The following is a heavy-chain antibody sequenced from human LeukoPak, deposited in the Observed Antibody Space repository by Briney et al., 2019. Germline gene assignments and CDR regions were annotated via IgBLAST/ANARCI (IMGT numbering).Heavy chain of an antibody. CDR2: INPNSGGT. J-gene: IGHJ6*02. CDR3: ARGAAANYYYYGMDV. CDR1: GYTFTGYY. V-gene: IGHV1-2*02. D-gene: IGHD6-13*01. Sequence: VASVKVSCKASGYTFTGYYMHWVRQAPGQGLEWMGWINPNSGGTNYAQKFQGRVTMTRDTSISTAYMELSRLRSEDTAVYYCARGAAANYYYYGMDVWGQGTTVTVSS.